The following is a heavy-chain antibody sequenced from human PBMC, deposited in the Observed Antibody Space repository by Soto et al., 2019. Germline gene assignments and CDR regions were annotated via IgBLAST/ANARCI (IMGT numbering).Heavy chain of an antibody. CDR2: ISAYNGNT. V-gene: IGHV1-18*01. CDR3: ARESFDILTGYLGTAGYYFDY. CDR1: GYTFTSYG. Sequence: ASVKVSCKASGYTFTSYGISWVRQAPGQGLEWMGWISAYNGNTNYAQKLQGRVTMTTDTSTSTAYMELRSLRSDDTAVYYCARESFDILTGYLGTAGYYFDYWGQGTLGTVSS. D-gene: IGHD3-9*01. J-gene: IGHJ4*02.